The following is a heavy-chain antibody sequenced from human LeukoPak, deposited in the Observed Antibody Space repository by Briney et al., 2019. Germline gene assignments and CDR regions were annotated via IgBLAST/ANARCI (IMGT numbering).Heavy chain of an antibody. CDR3: AKSDFWSGYFYYYYMDV. CDR1: GFTFSSYG. CDR2: IWYDGSNK. D-gene: IGHD3-3*01. V-gene: IGHV3-33*06. J-gene: IGHJ6*03. Sequence: GGSLRLSCAASGFTFSSYGMHWVRQAPGKGVEWVAVIWYDGSNKYYADSVKGRFTISRDNSKNTLYLQMNSLRAEDTAVYYCAKSDFWSGYFYYYYMDVWGKGTTVTVSS.